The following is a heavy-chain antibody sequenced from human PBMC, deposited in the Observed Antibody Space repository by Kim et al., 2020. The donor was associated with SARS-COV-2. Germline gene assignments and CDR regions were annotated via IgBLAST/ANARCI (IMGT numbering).Heavy chain of an antibody. CDR3: ARIVKGAAAGTAWLVPSAFDI. CDR1: GFSLSTSGMC. V-gene: IGHV2-70*01. CDR2: IDWDDDK. D-gene: IGHD6-13*01. Sequence: SGPTLVNPTQTLTLTCTFSGFSLSTSGMCVSWIRQPPGKALEWLALIDWDDDKYYSTSLKTRLTISKDTSKNQVVLTMTNMDPVDTATYYCARIVKGAAAGTAWLVPSAFDIWGQGTMVTVSS. J-gene: IGHJ3*02.